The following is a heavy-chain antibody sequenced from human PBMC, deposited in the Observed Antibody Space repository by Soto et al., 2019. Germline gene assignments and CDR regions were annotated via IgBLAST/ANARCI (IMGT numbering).Heavy chain of an antibody. CDR2: IYYSGST. V-gene: IGHV4-59*01. CDR3: AKGKGSGWADLDY. Sequence: ASETLSLTCTVSGGSINSYYWSWIRQPPGKGLEWIGYIYYSGSTSYSPSLESRVTISVDTSKNQFSLKLSSVTAADTAVYYCAKGKGSGWADLDYWGQGTLVTVSS. D-gene: IGHD6-19*01. J-gene: IGHJ4*02. CDR1: GGSINSYY.